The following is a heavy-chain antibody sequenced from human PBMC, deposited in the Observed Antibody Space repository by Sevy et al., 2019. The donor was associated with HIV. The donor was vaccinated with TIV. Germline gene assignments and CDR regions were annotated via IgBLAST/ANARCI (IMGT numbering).Heavy chain of an antibody. CDR2: INQDGSER. Sequence: GGSLRLSCVASGFIFNSYWMTWVRQAPGKGLEWVANINQDGSERYYVDSVKGRFTFSRDNAKNSLYLQMGSLRAEDTAVYYCARSRGYGWDIWGQGTMVTASS. CDR3: ARSRGYGWDI. J-gene: IGHJ6*02. CDR1: GFIFNSYW. V-gene: IGHV3-7*01.